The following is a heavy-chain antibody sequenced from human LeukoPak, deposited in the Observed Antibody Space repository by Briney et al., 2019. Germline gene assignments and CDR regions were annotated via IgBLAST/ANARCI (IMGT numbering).Heavy chain of an antibody. CDR2: IYTSGST. CDR1: GGSISSYY. Sequence: SETLSLACTVSGGSISSYYWSWIRQPAGKGLEWIGRIYTSGSTNYNPSLKSRVTMSVDTSKNQFSLKLSSVTAADTAVYYCARDAYDSSGLLRFLWFDPWGQGTLVTVSS. CDR3: ARDAYDSSGLLRFLWFDP. V-gene: IGHV4-4*07. D-gene: IGHD3-22*01. J-gene: IGHJ5*02.